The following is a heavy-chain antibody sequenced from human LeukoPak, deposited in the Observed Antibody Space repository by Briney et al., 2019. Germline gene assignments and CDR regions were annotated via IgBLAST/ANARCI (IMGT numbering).Heavy chain of an antibody. CDR3: AKGDTAMATFDY. V-gene: IGHV3-23*01. D-gene: IGHD5-18*01. J-gene: IGHJ4*02. CDR1: GFAFSSYA. Sequence: PGGSLRLSCAASGFAFSSYAISWVRRSPGKGLEWVSAISGSGGSTYYADSVKGRFTISRDNSKNTLYLQMNSLRAEDTAVYYCAKGDTAMATFDYWGQGTLVTVSS. CDR2: ISGSGGST.